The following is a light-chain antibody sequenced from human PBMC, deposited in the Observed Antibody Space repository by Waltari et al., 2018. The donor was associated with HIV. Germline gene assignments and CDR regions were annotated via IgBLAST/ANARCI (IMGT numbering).Light chain of an antibody. CDR2: GSE. CDR1: SSTTGAGYA. Sequence: QSVLTQPPSVSGAPGQRVTIPCPGCSSTTGAGYAATWYQQLPGAAPKLLIYGSEYRPAGVPDRFAGSRSGSAASLAITGLQADDEADYYCQSYDTSLSDWVFGGGTKLTVL. J-gene: IGLJ3*02. V-gene: IGLV1-40*01. CDR3: QSYDTSLSDWV.